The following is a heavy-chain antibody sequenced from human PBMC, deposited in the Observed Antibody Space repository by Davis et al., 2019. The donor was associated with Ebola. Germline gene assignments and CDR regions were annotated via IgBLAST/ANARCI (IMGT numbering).Heavy chain of an antibody. D-gene: IGHD3-3*01. Sequence: AASVTVSCKASGYTFTSYAMNWVRQAPGQGLEWMGIMNPSGGSTSYAQKFQGRVTMTRDTSTSTVYMELSSLRSEDTAVYYCARGYDFWSGYSVYFDYWGQGTLVTVSS. CDR2: MNPSGGST. J-gene: IGHJ4*02. CDR1: GYTFTSYA. V-gene: IGHV1-46*01. CDR3: ARGYDFWSGYSVYFDY.